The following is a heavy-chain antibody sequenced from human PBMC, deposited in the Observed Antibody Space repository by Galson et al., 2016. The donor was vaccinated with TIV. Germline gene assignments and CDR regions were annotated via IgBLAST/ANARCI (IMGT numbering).Heavy chain of an antibody. CDR1: GFTFSTYA. CDR2: ISHDGSNK. J-gene: IGHJ6*02. V-gene: IGHV3-30*01. CDR3: ARDLHAFYRSHYDLRSGNPTPFYHYGTDG. D-gene: IGHD3-3*01. Sequence: SLRLSCAASGFTFSTYAIHWVRQAPGKGLEWVAVISHDGSNKYYADSVKGRFTISRDNYKNTLNLQMNSLRGENTAVYNCARDLHAFYRSHYDLRSGNPTPFYHYGTDGWGQGPTVTVSS.